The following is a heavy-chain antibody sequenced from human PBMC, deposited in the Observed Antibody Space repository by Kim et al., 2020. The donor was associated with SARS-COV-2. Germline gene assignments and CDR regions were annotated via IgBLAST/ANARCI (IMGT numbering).Heavy chain of an antibody. CDR1: GFSFSPYW. Sequence: GGSLRLSCAGSGFSFSPYWMFWVCQTPGKGLEWVANINQDGKKKYYVDSVKDRFTISRDNAENSLYLQMNSLRAEDTAVYFCTRDLNYYDSGTYYDVFDLWGQGTMVTVSS. J-gene: IGHJ3*01. CDR2: INQDGKKK. CDR3: TRDLNYYDSGTYYDVFDL. V-gene: IGHV3-7*01. D-gene: IGHD3-10*01.